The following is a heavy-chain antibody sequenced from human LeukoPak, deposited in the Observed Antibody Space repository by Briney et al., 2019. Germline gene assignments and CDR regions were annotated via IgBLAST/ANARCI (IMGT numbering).Heavy chain of an antibody. CDR3: ARDGDSVGAYYYDSSGYYEDY. V-gene: IGHV3-48*03. D-gene: IGHD3-22*01. J-gene: IGHJ4*02. CDR1: GFTFSSYE. Sequence: GGSLRLSCAASGFTFSSYEMNWVRQAPGKGLEWVSYISSSGSTIYYADSVKGRFTISRDNAKNSLYLQMNSLRAEDTGVYYCARDGDSVGAYYYDSSGYYEDYWGQGTLVTVSS. CDR2: ISSSGSTI.